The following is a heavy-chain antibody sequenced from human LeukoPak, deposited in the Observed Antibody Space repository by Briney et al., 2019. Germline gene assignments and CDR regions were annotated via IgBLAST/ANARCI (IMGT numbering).Heavy chain of an antibody. CDR2: INWNGGTT. J-gene: IGHJ4*02. D-gene: IGHD1-26*01. Sequence: PGGSLRLSGAASGFTFDAYGMTWVRQAPGKGLEWVSGINWNGGTTGYADSVKGRFTISRDNAKNSLYLQMSSLRAEDTALYHCARTRYSGSYGGADYWGQGTLVTVSS. CDR1: GFTFDAYG. V-gene: IGHV3-20*01. CDR3: ARTRYSGSYGGADY.